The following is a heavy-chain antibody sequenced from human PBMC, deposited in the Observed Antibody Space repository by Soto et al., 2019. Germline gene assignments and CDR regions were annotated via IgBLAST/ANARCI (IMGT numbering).Heavy chain of an antibody. Sequence: GESLKISCQTSGYSFTSYWIGWVRQMPGKGMEWMGNIYPYDSDTRYSPSFQGQVTISADTSITTAYLQWSGLRASDTAMYFCARHLVGSTRGNFDYWGQGTLVTVSS. CDR3: ARHLVGSTRGNFDY. V-gene: IGHV5-51*01. CDR2: IYPYDSDT. CDR1: GYSFTSYW. D-gene: IGHD2-2*01. J-gene: IGHJ4*01.